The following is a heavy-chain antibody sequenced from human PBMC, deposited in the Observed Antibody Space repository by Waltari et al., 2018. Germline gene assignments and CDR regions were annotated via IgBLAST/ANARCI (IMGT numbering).Heavy chain of an antibody. D-gene: IGHD3-16*01. CDR1: GYTFTGYY. CDR2: INPNTGDT. J-gene: IGHJ4*02. Sequence: QVQLVQSGAEVKKPGASVRVSCKASGYTFTGYYIHWVRQAPGQGLEWMGRINPNTGDTKCAQNFRVRVTMTRDTSISTAYMELSGLRSDDTAMYFCARREHFGDSLDYWGQGTLVAVSS. V-gene: IGHV1-2*06. CDR3: ARREHFGDSLDY.